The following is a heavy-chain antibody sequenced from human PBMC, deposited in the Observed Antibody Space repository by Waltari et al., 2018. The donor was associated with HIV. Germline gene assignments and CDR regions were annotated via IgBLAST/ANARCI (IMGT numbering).Heavy chain of an antibody. CDR2: ITTDGEP. D-gene: IGHD3-16*01. CDR3: TRGVSPGLAEAQWGSYFDF. CDR1: GFTINSYD. Sequence: VQLVESGGGLAQPGGSLRLSCDTSGFTINSYDMHWVRQIAGGCLEWVAGITTDGEPYYAGSVQGRFIISRQNAKKSVSLLRTGLTSGDTSVYYCTRGVSPGLAEAQWGSYFDFWGQGILVSVSS. V-gene: IGHV3-13*05. J-gene: IGHJ4*02.